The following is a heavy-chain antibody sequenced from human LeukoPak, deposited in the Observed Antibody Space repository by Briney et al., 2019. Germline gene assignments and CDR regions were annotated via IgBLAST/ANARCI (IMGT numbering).Heavy chain of an antibody. D-gene: IGHD2-2*01. J-gene: IGHJ5*02. CDR2: ISYDGSNK. Sequence: GGSLRLSCAASGFTFSSYGMHWVRQAPGKGLEWVAVISYDGSNKYYADSVKGRFTISRDNSKNTLYLQMNSLRAEDTAVYYCAKDTGYCSSTSCPNWFDPWGQRTLVTVSS. V-gene: IGHV3-30*18. CDR3: AKDTGYCSSTSCPNWFDP. CDR1: GFTFSSYG.